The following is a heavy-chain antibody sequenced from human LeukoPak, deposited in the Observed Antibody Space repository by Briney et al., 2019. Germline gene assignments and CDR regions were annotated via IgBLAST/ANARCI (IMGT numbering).Heavy chain of an antibody. V-gene: IGHV3-48*01. Sequence: GGSLRLSCAASGFTFSSYSMNWVRQAPGKGLEWVSYISSSSSTIYYADSVKGRFTISRDNAKNSLYLQMNSLRAEDTAVYYCARDPHYYGSGSYYRDGDYFDYWGQGTLVTVSS. D-gene: IGHD3-10*01. CDR3: ARDPHYYGSGSYYRDGDYFDY. CDR2: ISSSSSTI. CDR1: GFTFSSYS. J-gene: IGHJ4*02.